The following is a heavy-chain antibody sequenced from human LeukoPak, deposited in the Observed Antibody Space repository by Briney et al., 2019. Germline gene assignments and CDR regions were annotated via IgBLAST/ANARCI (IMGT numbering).Heavy chain of an antibody. Sequence: GGSLRLSCAASGFTFSLYWMSWVRQAPGKGLEWVANIKRDGSEKDYVDSVKGRFTISRDNAKNTLYLQMNSLRVEDTAVYYCVCLGLGGLSLDWGQGTLVTVSS. CDR1: GFTFSLYW. CDR3: VCLGLGGLSLD. CDR2: IKRDGSEK. D-gene: IGHD3-16*01. J-gene: IGHJ4*02. V-gene: IGHV3-7*01.